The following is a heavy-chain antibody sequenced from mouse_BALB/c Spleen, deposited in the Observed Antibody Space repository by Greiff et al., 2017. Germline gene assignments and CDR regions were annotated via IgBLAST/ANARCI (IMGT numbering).Heavy chain of an antibody. J-gene: IGHJ4*01. CDR1: GFTFSSFG. Sequence: EVKVVESGGGLVQPGGSRKLSCAASGFTFSSFGMHWVRQAPEKGLEWVAYISSGSSTIYYADTVKGRFTISRDNPKNTLFLQMTSLRSEDTAMYYCARSGFYYDYENYAMDYWGQGTSVTVSS. CDR2: ISSGSSTI. V-gene: IGHV5-17*02. D-gene: IGHD2-4*01. CDR3: ARSGFYYDYENYAMDY.